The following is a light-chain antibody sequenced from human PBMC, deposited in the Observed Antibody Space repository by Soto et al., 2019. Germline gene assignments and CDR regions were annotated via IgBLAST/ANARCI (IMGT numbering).Light chain of an antibody. CDR2: GNS. CDR1: SSNIGAGYD. CDR3: QSYDSSLTVV. J-gene: IGLJ2*01. V-gene: IGLV1-40*01. Sequence: VLTQPPSVSGAPGQRVTISCTGSSSNIGAGYDVHWYQQLPGTAPKLLIYGNSNRPSGVPDRFSGSKSGTSASLAITGLQAEDEADYYCQSYDSSLTVVFGGGTKLTVL.